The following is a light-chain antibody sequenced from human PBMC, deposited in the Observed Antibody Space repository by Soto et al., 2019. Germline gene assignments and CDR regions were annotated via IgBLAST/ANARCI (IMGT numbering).Light chain of an antibody. J-gene: IGKJ1*01. CDR1: QSIGRW. CDR3: QQYYSYWT. Sequence: DIQMTQSPSTLSASVGDTVTVTCRASQSIGRWLAWYQQKPGKAPKLLIFDASTLENGVPARFSGSRSGPEFSLTISSLQPDDFATYYCQQYYSYWTFGLGTKVEIK. CDR2: DAS. V-gene: IGKV1-5*01.